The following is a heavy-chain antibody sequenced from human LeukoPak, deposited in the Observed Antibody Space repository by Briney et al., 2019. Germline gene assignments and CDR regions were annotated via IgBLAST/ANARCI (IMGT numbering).Heavy chain of an antibody. CDR3: ASFPVSGSLDAFDI. J-gene: IGHJ3*02. D-gene: IGHD1-26*01. CDR1: GFTFSSYA. Sequence: QPGGSLRLSCAASGFTFSSYAMQWVRQAPGKGLEWVAVISYDGSNKYYADSVKGRFTISRDNSKNTLYLQMNSLRAEDTAVYYCASFPVSGSLDAFDIWGQGTMVTVSS. V-gene: IGHV3-30-3*01. CDR2: ISYDGSNK.